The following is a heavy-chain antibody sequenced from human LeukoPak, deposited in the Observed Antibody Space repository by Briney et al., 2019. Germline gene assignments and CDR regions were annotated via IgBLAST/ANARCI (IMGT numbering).Heavy chain of an antibody. J-gene: IGHJ6*02. CDR1: GYTFTGYY. Sequence: ASVKVSCKASGYTFTGYYMHWVRQAPGQGLEWMGWINPNSGGTNYAQKFQGRVTMTRDTSISTAYMELSSLRSEDTAVYYCATLSRAHTGMDVWGQGTTVTVSS. CDR2: INPNSGGT. V-gene: IGHV1-2*02. CDR3: ATLSRAHTGMDV. D-gene: IGHD2-15*01.